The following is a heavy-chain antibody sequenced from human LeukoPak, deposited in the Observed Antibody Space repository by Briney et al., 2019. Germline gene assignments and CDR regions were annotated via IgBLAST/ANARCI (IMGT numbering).Heavy chain of an antibody. D-gene: IGHD3-3*01. Sequence: SQTLSLTCTVSGGSISSGSYYWSWIRQPAGKGLEWIGRIYTSGSTNYNPSLKSRVTISVDTSKNQFSLKLSSVTAADTAVYYCARQMGDFWSGSFDYWGQGTLVTVSS. CDR2: IYTSGST. J-gene: IGHJ4*02. V-gene: IGHV4-61*02. CDR1: GGSISSGSYY. CDR3: ARQMGDFWSGSFDY.